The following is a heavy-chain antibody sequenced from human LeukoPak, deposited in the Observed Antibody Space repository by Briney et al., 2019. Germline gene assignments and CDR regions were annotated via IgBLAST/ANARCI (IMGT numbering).Heavy chain of an antibody. CDR2: IYYSGST. Sequence: PSGTLSLTCTVSGGSISSYYWSWIRQPPGKGLEWIGYIYYSGSTNYNPSLKSRVTISVDTSKNQFSLKLSSVTAADTAVYYCARVVGAVDYWGQGTLVTVSS. J-gene: IGHJ4*02. CDR3: ARVVGAVDY. D-gene: IGHD1-26*01. V-gene: IGHV4-59*01. CDR1: GGSISSYY.